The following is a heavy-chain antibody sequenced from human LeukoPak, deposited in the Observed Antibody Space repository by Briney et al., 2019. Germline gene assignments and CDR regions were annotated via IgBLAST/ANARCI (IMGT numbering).Heavy chain of an antibody. V-gene: IGHV3-9*01. CDR2: LTWNSGSV. CDR3: AREYNYDLDV. J-gene: IGHJ6*04. CDR1: GFTFDDYA. Sequence: GRSLRLSCAASGFTFDDYAMHWVRQAPGKGLEWVSGLTWNSGSVAYADSVKGRFTISRDNAKNSLYLQMNSLRAEDTAVYYCAREYNYDLDVWGKGTTVTVSS.